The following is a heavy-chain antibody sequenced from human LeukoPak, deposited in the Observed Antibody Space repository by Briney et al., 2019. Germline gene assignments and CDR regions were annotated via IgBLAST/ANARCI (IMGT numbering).Heavy chain of an antibody. Sequence: PGGSLRLSCAASGFNFSSFGMHRVRQAPGEGLEWVAYIGYTGTNTYYADSVKGRFTISRDNSKNTVHLQMNGLRAADTALYSCARDLTGKYYIAYWGQGTLVTVSS. J-gene: IGHJ4*02. CDR2: IGYTGTNT. D-gene: IGHD2-8*02. CDR3: ARDLTGKYYIAY. CDR1: GFNFSSFG. V-gene: IGHV3-30*02.